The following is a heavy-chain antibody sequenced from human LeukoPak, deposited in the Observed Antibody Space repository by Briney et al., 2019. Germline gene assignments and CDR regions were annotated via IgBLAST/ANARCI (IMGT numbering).Heavy chain of an antibody. CDR3: ARMRGSYSFDY. V-gene: IGHV5-51*01. CDR2: IYPSDSDT. D-gene: IGHD1-26*01. Sequence: GGSLKNSRKGFGYSLISYLLCGGRPMLGERLEWMGIIYPSDSDTRHSPSFQGQVTISVDKSISTAYLQWSSLKASDTAIYYCARMRGSYSFDYWGQGTLVTVSS. J-gene: IGHJ4*02. CDR1: GYSLISYL.